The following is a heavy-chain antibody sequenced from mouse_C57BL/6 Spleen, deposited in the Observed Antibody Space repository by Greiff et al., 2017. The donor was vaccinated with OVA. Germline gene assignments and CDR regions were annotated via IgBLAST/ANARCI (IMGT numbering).Heavy chain of an antibody. CDR1: GYTFTDYY. D-gene: IGHD1-1*02. Sequence: EVQLQQSGPELVKPGASVKISCKASGYTFTDYYMNWVKQSHGKSLEWIGDINPNNGGTSYNQKFKGKATLTVDKSSSTAYMELRSLTSEDSAVYYCARWLYYGWGQGTLVTVSA. CDR3: ARWLYYG. V-gene: IGHV1-26*01. J-gene: IGHJ3*01. CDR2: INPNNGGT.